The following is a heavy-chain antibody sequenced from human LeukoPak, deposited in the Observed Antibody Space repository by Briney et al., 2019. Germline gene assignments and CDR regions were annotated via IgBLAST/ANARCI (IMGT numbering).Heavy chain of an antibody. CDR1: GGTFSSYA. D-gene: IGHD6-19*01. Sequence: GASVKVSCKASGGTFSSYAISWVRQAPGQGLEWMGGIIPIFGTANYAQKFQGRVTITADESTSTAYMELSSLRSEDTAVYYCAQHPSGWYYINHWGQGTLVTVSS. J-gene: IGHJ5*02. V-gene: IGHV1-69*13. CDR2: IIPIFGTA. CDR3: AQHPSGWYYINH.